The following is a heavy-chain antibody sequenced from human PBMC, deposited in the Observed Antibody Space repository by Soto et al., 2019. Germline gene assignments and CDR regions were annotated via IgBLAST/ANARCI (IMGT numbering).Heavy chain of an antibody. J-gene: IGHJ6*03. CDR2: ISGSGGST. CDR1: GFTFSSYA. Sequence: EVQLLESGGGLVQPGGSLRLSCAASGFTFSSYAMSWVRQAPGKGLEWVSAISGSGGSTYYADAVKGRFTIPRDNSKNTLYLQMNSLRAEDTAVYYCAKGGQQWLEKMGYYYYYMDVWGKGTTVTVSS. CDR3: AKGGQQWLEKMGYYYYYMDV. V-gene: IGHV3-23*01. D-gene: IGHD6-19*01.